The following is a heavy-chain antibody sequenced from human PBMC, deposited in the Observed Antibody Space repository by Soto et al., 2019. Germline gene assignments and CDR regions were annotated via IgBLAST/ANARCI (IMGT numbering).Heavy chain of an antibody. CDR2: IYYSGSS. D-gene: IGHD3-10*01. CDR3: ATTSGDSRFQH. CDR1: GGSIRTGANY. Sequence: QVQLQESGPGLVKPSQTLSLTCTVSGGSIRTGANYWSWVRQHPGTGLEWIGSIYYSGSSYYNPSLKSRITISLDTSKNQFSLRLNFVTAADTAVYYCATTSGDSRFQHWGQGTLVTVSS. V-gene: IGHV4-31*03. J-gene: IGHJ1*01.